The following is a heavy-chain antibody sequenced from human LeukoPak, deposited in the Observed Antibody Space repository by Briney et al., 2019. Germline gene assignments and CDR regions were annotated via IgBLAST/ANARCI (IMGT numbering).Heavy chain of an antibody. CDR2: IYHSGST. V-gene: IGHV4-4*02. CDR1: GGSISSSNW. J-gene: IGHJ4*02. Sequence: PSETLSLTCAVSGGSISSSNWWSWVRQPPGKGLEWIGEIYHSGSTNYNPSLKSRVTISVDRSKNQFSLKLSSVTAADTAVYYCAREGSSGRYFDYRGQGTLVTVSS. CDR3: AREGSSGRYFDY. D-gene: IGHD5-12*01.